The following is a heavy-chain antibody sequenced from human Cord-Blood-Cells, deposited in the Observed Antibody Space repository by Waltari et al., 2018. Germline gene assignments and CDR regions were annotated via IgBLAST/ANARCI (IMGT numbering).Heavy chain of an antibody. Sequence: EVQLLASGGGLVQPGGSLRPSCAASGFTFSRYAMRWVRQASGKGLEWVSAISGSGGSTYYADCVKGRFTISRDNSKNTLYLQMNSLRAEDTAVYYCAKLRLIVVVPAAMDYWGQGTLVTVSS. J-gene: IGHJ4*02. CDR1: GFTFSRYA. CDR3: AKLRLIVVVPAAMDY. D-gene: IGHD2-2*01. CDR2: ISGSGGST. V-gene: IGHV3-23*01.